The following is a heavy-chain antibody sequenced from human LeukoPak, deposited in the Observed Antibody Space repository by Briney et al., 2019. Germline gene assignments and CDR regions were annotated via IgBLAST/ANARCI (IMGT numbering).Heavy chain of an antibody. V-gene: IGHV3-20*04. J-gene: IGHJ4*02. CDR3: ARVKYDSRGYSQGFDN. CDR1: RFRFGDYD. D-gene: IGHD3-22*01. CDR2: LNWNGSKT. Sequence: GGSLRLSCAASRFRFGDYDMNWVRQVPGKGLEWVSGLNWNGSKTGYADSVKGRFTISRDNGKNSLYLQMKSLRAEDTALYYCARVKYDSRGYSQGFDNWGRGTLVTVSS.